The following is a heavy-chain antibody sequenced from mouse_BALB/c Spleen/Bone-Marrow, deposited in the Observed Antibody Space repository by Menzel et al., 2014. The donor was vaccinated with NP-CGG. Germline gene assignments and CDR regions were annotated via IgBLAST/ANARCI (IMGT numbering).Heavy chain of an antibody. CDR2: INPSNGRT. J-gene: IGHJ3*01. D-gene: IGHD2-14*01. V-gene: IGHV1S81*02. CDR1: GYTFTSYW. Sequence: VQLQQSGAELVKPGASVKLSCKASGYTFTSYWMHWVKQRPGQGLEWIGEINPSNGRTNFNEKFKSKATLTVDKSSSTAYMQLSSLTSEDSAVYYCARRDFRSWFAYWGQGTLVTVSA. CDR3: ARRDFRSWFAY.